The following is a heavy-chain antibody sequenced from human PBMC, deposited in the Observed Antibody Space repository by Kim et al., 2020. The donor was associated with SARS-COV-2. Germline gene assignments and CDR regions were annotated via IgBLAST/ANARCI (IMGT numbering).Heavy chain of an antibody. J-gene: IGHJ3*02. D-gene: IGHD3-22*01. CDR2: IYYSGST. CDR3: ARAQGVTMIVVVIGAFDI. CDR1: GGSISSGGYY. V-gene: IGHV4-31*03. Sequence: SETLSLTCTVSGGSISSGGYYWSWIRQHPGKGLEWIGYIYYSGSTYYNPSLKSRVTISVDTSKNQFSLKLSSVTAADTAVYYCARAQGVTMIVVVIGAFDIWGQGTMVTVSS.